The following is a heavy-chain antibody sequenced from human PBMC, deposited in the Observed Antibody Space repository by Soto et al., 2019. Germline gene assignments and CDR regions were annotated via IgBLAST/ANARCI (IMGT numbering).Heavy chain of an antibody. D-gene: IGHD2-15*01. CDR1: GFKFGDYA. Sequence: EVQLVESGGGLVQPGRSLRLSCEASGFKFGDYAMHWVRQAPGKGLEWLSGVSWNSEIVGYADSVKGRFTISRDNAKNSLYLEMNSLRTEDTALYYCAKDRGPCSGNKCSSLYYYYGMDVWGQGTTVTVSS. V-gene: IGHV3-9*01. CDR3: AKDRGPCSGNKCSSLYYYYGMDV. J-gene: IGHJ6*02. CDR2: VSWNSEIV.